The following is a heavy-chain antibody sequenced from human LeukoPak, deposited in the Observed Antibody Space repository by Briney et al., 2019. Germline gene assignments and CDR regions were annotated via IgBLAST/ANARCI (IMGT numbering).Heavy chain of an antibody. CDR2: IYTSGST. J-gene: IGHJ4*02. V-gene: IGHV4-61*02. Sequence: SQTLSLTCTVSGGSISSGSYYWSWIRQPAGKGLEWIGRIYTSGSTNYNPSLKSRVTISVDTSKNQFSLKLSSVTAADTAVYYCARVGIRYGYVDYWGQGTLVTVSS. CDR3: ARVGIRYGYVDY. D-gene: IGHD5-18*01. CDR1: GGSISSGSYY.